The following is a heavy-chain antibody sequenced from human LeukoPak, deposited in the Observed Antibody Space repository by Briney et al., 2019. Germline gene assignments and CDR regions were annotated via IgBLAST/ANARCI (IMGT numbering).Heavy chain of an antibody. D-gene: IGHD2-2*01. CDR3: ARGGCSRTSCLDY. CDR2: INSDGRDI. CDR1: GFTFSSFW. V-gene: IGHV3-74*01. Sequence: GGSLRLSCAASGFTFSSFWMHWVRQVPGEGLVWASRINSDGRDITYADSVKGRFTVSRDNAENTLYLQMNSLRAEDTAVYYCARGGCSRTSCLDYWGQGTLVTVSS. J-gene: IGHJ4*02.